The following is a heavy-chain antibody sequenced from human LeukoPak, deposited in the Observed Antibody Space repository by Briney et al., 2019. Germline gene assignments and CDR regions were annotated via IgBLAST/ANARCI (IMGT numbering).Heavy chain of an antibody. CDR3: ARAPVVAAAPRY. J-gene: IGHJ4*02. CDR2: ISGGGTST. D-gene: IGHD6-13*01. CDR1: GFTFSSYA. V-gene: IGHV3-23*01. Sequence: GGSLRLSCAASGFTFSSYAMSWVRQAPGKGLEWVSSISGGGTSTYYADSVKGRFTISRDNSKNTLNLQMNNLRAEDTAVYYCARAPVVAAAPRYWGQGARVTVSS.